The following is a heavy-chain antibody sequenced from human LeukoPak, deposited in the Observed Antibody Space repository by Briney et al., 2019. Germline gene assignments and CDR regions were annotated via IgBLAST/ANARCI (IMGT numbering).Heavy chain of an antibody. CDR2: ISGIGGST. CDR3: AKAAAHGPVNWFDP. D-gene: IGHD1-14*01. Sequence: VRQAPGKGLEGVASISGIGGSTYYPDSVKRRFTISRYNSKTTLYLQMNSLRAEDTAVYYCAKAAAHGPVNWFDPWGQGTLVTVSS. J-gene: IGHJ5*02. V-gene: IGHV3-23*01.